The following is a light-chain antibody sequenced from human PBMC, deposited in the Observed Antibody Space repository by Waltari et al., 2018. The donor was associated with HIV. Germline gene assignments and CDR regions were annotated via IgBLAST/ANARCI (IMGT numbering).Light chain of an antibody. V-gene: IGLV3-25*03. J-gene: IGLJ3*02. CDR3: ESADNSGTYWV. CDR1: ALTNQY. CDR2: KDT. Sequence: SYELPQPPSVSVSPAQTAKITCSGAALTNQYAHWNQQKPGQAPLLVIYKDTQRPSGIPERFSGSHSGTTVTLIISGVQAEDEADYYCESADNSGTYWVFGGGTKLSVL.